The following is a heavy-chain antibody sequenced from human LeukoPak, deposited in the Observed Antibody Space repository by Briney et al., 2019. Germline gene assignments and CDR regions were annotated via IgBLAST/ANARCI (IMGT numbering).Heavy chain of an antibody. CDR2: ISSTSAYI. J-gene: IGHJ1*01. CDR1: GFAFRSYT. D-gene: IGHD6-19*01. CDR3: ARVAVAGPAGWSAS. Sequence: GGSLRLSCAASGFAFRSYTVTWVRQAPGKGLEWVSSISSTSAYIYYAESVKGRFSISRDNVENAVHLQMSSLRNEDTAFYYCARVAVAGPAGWSASWGQGTLVTVSS. V-gene: IGHV3-21*01.